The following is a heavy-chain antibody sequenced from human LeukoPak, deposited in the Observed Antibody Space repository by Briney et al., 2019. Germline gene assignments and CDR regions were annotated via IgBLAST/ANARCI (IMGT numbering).Heavy chain of an antibody. D-gene: IGHD3-10*01. V-gene: IGHV4-59*12. J-gene: IGHJ5*02. CDR1: GDSISSYY. Sequence: PSETLSLTCTVSGDSISSYYWSWIRQPPGKGLEWIGYIYYTGSTYHNPSLKSRVTISIDTSKNQFSLKLSSVTAADTAVYYCARAYGESSTNWFDPWGQGTLVTVSS. CDR3: ARAYGESSTNWFDP. CDR2: IYYTGST.